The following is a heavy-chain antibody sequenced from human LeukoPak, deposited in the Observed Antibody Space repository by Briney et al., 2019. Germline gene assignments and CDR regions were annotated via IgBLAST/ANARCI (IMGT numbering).Heavy chain of an antibody. Sequence: GGSLRLSCAASGFTFNSYAMTWVRQASGKGLEWVSAISGSGSRADYADSVKGRFTISRDNSKNTLYLQMNSLRADDTALYYCAKDRLWLVFGYDVFDMWGQGTTVTVSS. CDR1: GFTFNSYA. D-gene: IGHD6-19*01. CDR3: AKDRLWLVFGYDVFDM. J-gene: IGHJ3*02. V-gene: IGHV3-23*01. CDR2: ISGSGSRA.